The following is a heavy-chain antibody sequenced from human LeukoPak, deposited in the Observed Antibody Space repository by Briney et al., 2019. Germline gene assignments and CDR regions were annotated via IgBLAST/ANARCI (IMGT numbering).Heavy chain of an antibody. V-gene: IGHV1-18*01. J-gene: IGHJ4*02. CDR3: ARYGHYYGSGSSDY. Sequence: ASVTVSCKASGYTFTSYGISWVRQAPGQGLEWMGWISAYNGNTNYAQKLQGRVTMTTDTSTSTAYMELRSLRSDDTAVYYCARYGHYYGSGSSDYWGQGTLVTVSS. D-gene: IGHD3-10*01. CDR2: ISAYNGNT. CDR1: GYTFTSYG.